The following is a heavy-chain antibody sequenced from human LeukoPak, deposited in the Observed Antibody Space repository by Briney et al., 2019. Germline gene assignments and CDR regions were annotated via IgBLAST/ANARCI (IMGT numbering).Heavy chain of an antibody. CDR2: IIPIFGTA. Sequence: SVKVSRKASGGTFISYAISWVRQAPGQGLEWMGRIIPIFGTANYAQKFQGRVTITTDESTSTAYMELSSLRSEDTAVYYCARVPYSGYEYYFDYWGQGTLVTVSS. J-gene: IGHJ4*02. D-gene: IGHD5-12*01. V-gene: IGHV1-69*05. CDR3: ARVPYSGYEYYFDY. CDR1: GGTFISYA.